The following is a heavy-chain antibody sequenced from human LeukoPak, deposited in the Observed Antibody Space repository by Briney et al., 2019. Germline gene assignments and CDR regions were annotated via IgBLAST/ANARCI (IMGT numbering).Heavy chain of an antibody. CDR3: ARDDYGGNSELDY. J-gene: IGHJ4*02. CDR2: IIPIFGTA. CDR1: GGTFSSYA. Sequence: SVKVSCKASGGTFSSYAISWVRQAPGQGLEWMGGIIPIFGTANYAQKFQGRVTITADESTSTAYMELRSLRSDDTAVYYCARDDYGGNSELDYWGQGTLVTVSS. V-gene: IGHV1-69*13. D-gene: IGHD4-23*01.